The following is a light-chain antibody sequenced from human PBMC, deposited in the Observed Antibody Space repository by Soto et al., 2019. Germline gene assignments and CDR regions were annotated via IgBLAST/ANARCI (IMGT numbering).Light chain of an antibody. Sequence: DIQMTQSPSSLSASVGDRVTITCRASQSISSYLNWYQQKPGQSPKVLIYWASTRESGVPDRFSGSGSGTDFTLTISNLQAEDVAVYYCQQYYSLPWTFGQGTKVEIK. J-gene: IGKJ1*01. CDR2: WAS. CDR3: QQYYSLPWT. CDR1: QSISSY. V-gene: IGKV4-1*01.